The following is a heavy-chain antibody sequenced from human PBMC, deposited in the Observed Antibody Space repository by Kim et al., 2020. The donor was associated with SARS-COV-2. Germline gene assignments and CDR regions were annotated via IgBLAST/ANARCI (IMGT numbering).Heavy chain of an antibody. D-gene: IGHD3-22*01. J-gene: IGHJ2*01. CDR2: IYYSGST. V-gene: IGHV4-31*03. CDR1: GGSISSGGYY. CDR3: ARGPTRITMIVVVTHWYFDL. Sequence: SETLSLTCTVSGGSISSGGYYWSWIRQHPGKGLEWIGYIYYSGSTYYNPSLKSRVTISVDTSKNQFSLQLSSVTAADTAVYYCARGPTRITMIVVVTHWYFDLWGRGTLVTVSS.